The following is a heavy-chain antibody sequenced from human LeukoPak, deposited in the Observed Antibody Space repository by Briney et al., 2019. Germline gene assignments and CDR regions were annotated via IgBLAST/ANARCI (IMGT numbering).Heavy chain of an antibody. CDR3: AKDYY. CDR1: GFTFDDYP. Sequence: PGGPLRLSCAASGFTFDDYPMHWVRHAPGKGLEWISLISGDGGTAYYADSFKGRFTISRDRSKNSLFLQMNSLRTEDTALYYCAKDYYWGQGTLVTVTS. CDR2: ISGDGGTA. V-gene: IGHV3-43*02. J-gene: IGHJ4*02.